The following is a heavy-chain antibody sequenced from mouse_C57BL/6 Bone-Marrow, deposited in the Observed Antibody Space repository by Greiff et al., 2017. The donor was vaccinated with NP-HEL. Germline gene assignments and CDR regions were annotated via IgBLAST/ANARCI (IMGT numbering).Heavy chain of an antibody. J-gene: IGHJ3*01. CDR3: ARDSHRGTYAY. CDR2: INYDGSST. V-gene: IGHV5-16*01. CDR1: GFTFSDYY. Sequence: EVMLVESEGGLVQPGSSMKLSCTASGFTFSDYYMAWVRQVPEKSLELVANINYDGSSTYYLDSLNSRFIITRDNAKNILYLQMSSLKTEDTATYYCARDSHRGTYAYWGQGTLVTVSA. D-gene: IGHD3-3*01.